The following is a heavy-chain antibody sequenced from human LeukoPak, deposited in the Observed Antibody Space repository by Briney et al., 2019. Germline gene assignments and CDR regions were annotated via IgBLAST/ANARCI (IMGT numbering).Heavy chain of an antibody. Sequence: PGGSLRLSCAASGFTFSDYYMSWIRQAPGKGLEWVSYISSSGSTIYYADSVKGRFTISRDNAKNSLYLQMNSLRAEDTAVYYCARAGPARGLRFLEWLTFDAFGIWGQGTMVTVSS. J-gene: IGHJ3*02. CDR3: ARAGPARGLRFLEWLTFDAFGI. CDR2: ISSSGSTI. D-gene: IGHD3-3*01. V-gene: IGHV3-11*04. CDR1: GFTFSDYY.